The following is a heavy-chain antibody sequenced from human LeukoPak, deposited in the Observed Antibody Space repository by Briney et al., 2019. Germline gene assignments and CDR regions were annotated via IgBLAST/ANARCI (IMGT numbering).Heavy chain of an antibody. CDR1: GGSISPYY. CDR3: ARDHWLFSSKTWYYYGMDV. CDR2: IDPSGSA. J-gene: IGHJ6*02. V-gene: IGHV4-59*01. Sequence: SETLSLTCVVSGGSISPYYWSWIRQSPGKGLEWIGYIDPSGSASYNPSLKSRVTIFVDTSKNLVSLILTSVSASDTAIYYCARDHWLFSSKTWYYYGMDVWGQETTVTVSS. D-gene: IGHD3-9*01.